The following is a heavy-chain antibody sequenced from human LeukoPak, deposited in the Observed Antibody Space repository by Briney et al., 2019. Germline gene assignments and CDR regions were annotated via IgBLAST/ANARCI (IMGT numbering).Heavy chain of an antibody. D-gene: IGHD6-19*01. CDR2: ISGNGGST. V-gene: IGHV3-64*01. CDR1: GFTFSYHA. CDR3: ARDIGSGSLNTFDY. Sequence: GGSLRLSCAASGFTFSYHAMHWVRQAPGKGLEYVSAISGNGGSTYYANSVKGRFTVSRDNSKNTLYLQMGGLRAEDMAVYYCARDIGSGSLNTFDYWGQGTLVTVFS. J-gene: IGHJ4*02.